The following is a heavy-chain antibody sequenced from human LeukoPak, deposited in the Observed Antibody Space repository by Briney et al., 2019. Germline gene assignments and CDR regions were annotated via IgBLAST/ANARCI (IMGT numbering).Heavy chain of an antibody. J-gene: IGHJ3*02. CDR1: GDLLHNYY. V-gene: IGHV4-59*12. CDR2: MYYTGTT. CDR3: AKEGMGSEATTADGAFDI. Sequence: SETLSLTCTVSGDLLHNYYWRWLRQPPAKELEWIGCMYYTGTTNYTPSLKSRVPISLDTSKSQFSLTLSSVTAADTAVYFCAKEGMGSEATTADGAFDIWGQGTTVTVSS. D-gene: IGHD1-26*01.